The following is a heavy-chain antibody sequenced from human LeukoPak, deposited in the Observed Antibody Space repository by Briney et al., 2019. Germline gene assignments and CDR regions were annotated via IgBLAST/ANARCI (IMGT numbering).Heavy chain of an antibody. D-gene: IGHD2-15*01. CDR2: IIPIFGTA. Sequence: ASVKVSCKASGGTFSSYAISWVRQAPGQGLEWMGGIIPIFGTANYAQEFQGRVTITADKSTSTAYMELSSLRSEDTAVYYCASLSGGSFDFDYWGQGTLVTVSS. V-gene: IGHV1-69*06. CDR3: ASLSGGSFDFDY. CDR1: GGTFSSYA. J-gene: IGHJ4*02.